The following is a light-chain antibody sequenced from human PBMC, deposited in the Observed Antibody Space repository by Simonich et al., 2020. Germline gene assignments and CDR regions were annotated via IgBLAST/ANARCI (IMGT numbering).Light chain of an antibody. J-gene: IGKJ1*01. CDR3: QQSYSTQWT. CDR1: QGISSY. CDR2: AAS. Sequence: DIQLTQSPSFLSASVGDRVTITCRASQGISSYLAWYQQKPGKAPKLLIYAASTLQRGVPSRFSGSGSGTDFTLTISSLQPEDFATYSCQQSYSTQWTFGQGTKVEIK. V-gene: IGKV1-39*01.